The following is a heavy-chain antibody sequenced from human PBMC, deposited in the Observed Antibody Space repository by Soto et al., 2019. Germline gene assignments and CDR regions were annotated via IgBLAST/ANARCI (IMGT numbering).Heavy chain of an antibody. D-gene: IGHD3-16*02. CDR2: ISAYNGNT. CDR1: GYTFTSYG. V-gene: IGHV1-18*01. J-gene: IGHJ4*02. Sequence: ASVKVSCKASGYTFTSYGISWVRQAPGQGLEWMGWISAYNGNTNYAQKLQGRVTMTTDTSTSTAYMELRSLRSDDTAVYYCAREGPPYDYVWGSYRSPHGAYYFDYWGQGTLVTVSS. CDR3: AREGPPYDYVWGSYRSPHGAYYFDY.